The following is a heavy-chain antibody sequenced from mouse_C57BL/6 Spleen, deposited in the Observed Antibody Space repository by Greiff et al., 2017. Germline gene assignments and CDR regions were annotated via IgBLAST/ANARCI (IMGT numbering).Heavy chain of an antibody. Sequence: EVQGVESWGDLVKPGGSLKLSCAASGFTFSSYGMSWVRQTPDKRLEWVATISSGGSYTYYPDSVKGRFTVPTGTATNTLYLQMHSLLPQCTAMYSCARQLARDYFHYWGPGATLSISS. J-gene: IGHJ2*01. CDR1: GFTFSSYG. D-gene: IGHD3-1*01. V-gene: IGHV5-6*01. CDR3: ARQLARDYFHY. CDR2: ISSGGSYT.